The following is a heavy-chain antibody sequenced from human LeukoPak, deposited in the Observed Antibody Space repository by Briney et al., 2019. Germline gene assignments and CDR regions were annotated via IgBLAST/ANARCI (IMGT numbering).Heavy chain of an antibody. J-gene: IGHJ5*02. CDR1: GYTFTSYD. Sequence: GASVKVSCKASGYTFTSYDINWVRQATGHGLEWMGWMSPNSGNTGYAQKFQGRVTITRNTSISTAYMELSSLRSEDTAVYYCARFCSTSCYTKTGFDPWGQGTLVTVSS. V-gene: IGHV1-8*03. D-gene: IGHD2-2*02. CDR2: MSPNSGNT. CDR3: ARFCSTSCYTKTGFDP.